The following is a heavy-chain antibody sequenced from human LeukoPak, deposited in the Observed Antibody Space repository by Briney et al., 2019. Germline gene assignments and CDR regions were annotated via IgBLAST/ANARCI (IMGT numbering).Heavy chain of an antibody. CDR1: GFTFSTYA. CDR2: ISGSGGST. J-gene: IGHJ4*02. V-gene: IGHV3-23*01. CDR3: AKGEYYDSSGSPFDY. Sequence: SGGSLRLSCAASGFTFSTYAMSWVRQAPGKGLEWVSAISGSGGSTYYADSVKGRFTISRDNSKNTLYLQMNSLRAEDTAVYYCAKGEYYDSSGSPFDYWGQGTLVTVSS. D-gene: IGHD3-22*01.